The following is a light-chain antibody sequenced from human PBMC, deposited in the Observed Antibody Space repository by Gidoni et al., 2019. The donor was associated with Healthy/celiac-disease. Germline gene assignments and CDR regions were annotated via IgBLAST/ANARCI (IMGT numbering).Light chain of an antibody. CDR1: QSISSW. CDR3: QQYNS. CDR2: KAS. J-gene: IGKJ3*01. V-gene: IGKV1-5*03. Sequence: DIQMTQSPSTLSASVGDRVTITCRASQSISSWLAWYQQKPGKAPKLLIYKASSLESGVPSRFSGSGSGTEFTLTISSLQPDDFATYYCQQYNSFXPXTKVDIK.